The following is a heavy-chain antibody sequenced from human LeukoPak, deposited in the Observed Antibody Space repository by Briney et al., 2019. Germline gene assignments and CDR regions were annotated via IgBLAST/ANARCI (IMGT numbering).Heavy chain of an antibody. CDR3: ARVMAAAGAADY. J-gene: IGHJ4*02. Sequence: ASVKVSCKASGYTFTGYYMHWVRQAPGQGLEWMGIINPSGGSTSYAQKFQGRVTMTRDTSTSTVYMELSSLRSEDTAVYYCARVMAAAGAADYWGQGTLVTVSS. D-gene: IGHD6-13*01. CDR1: GYTFTGYY. CDR2: INPSGGST. V-gene: IGHV1-46*01.